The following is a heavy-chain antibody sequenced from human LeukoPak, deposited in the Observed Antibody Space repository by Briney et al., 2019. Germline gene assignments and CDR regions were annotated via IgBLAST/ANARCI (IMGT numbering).Heavy chain of an antibody. D-gene: IGHD3-3*01. CDR3: ARGDRFLEWLLIPGWFDP. Sequence: SETLSLTCTVSGGSISSGGYYWSWIRQPPGKGLEWIGYIYHSGSTYYNPSLKSRVTISVDRSKNQFSLKLSSVTAADTAVYYCARGDRFLEWLLIPGWFDPWGQGTLVTVSS. CDR1: GGSISSGGYY. V-gene: IGHV4-30-2*01. CDR2: IYHSGST. J-gene: IGHJ5*02.